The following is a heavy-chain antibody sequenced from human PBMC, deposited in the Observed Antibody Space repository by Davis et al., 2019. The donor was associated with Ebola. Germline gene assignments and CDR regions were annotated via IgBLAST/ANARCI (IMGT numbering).Heavy chain of an antibody. CDR1: GFTFSIYS. V-gene: IGHV3-21*01. J-gene: IGHJ4*02. D-gene: IGHD6-19*01. Sequence: GGSLRLSCAASGFTFSIYSMNWVRQAPGKGLEWVSSISSSSSYIYYADSVKGRFTISRDNAKNSLYLQMNSLRAEDTAVYYCARGIGYRTVIAVGETGPDGYWGQGTLVTVSS. CDR3: ARGIGYRTVIAVGETGPDGY. CDR2: ISSSSSYI.